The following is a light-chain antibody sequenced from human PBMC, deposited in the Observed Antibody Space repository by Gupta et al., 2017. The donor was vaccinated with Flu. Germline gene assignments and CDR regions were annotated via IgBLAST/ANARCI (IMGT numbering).Light chain of an antibody. CDR2: DAS. CDR3: QRLSNCRVT. CDR1: QSVSRY. Sequence: IVLTQSPATLSLSPGERATPSCRASQSVSRYLAWYQQKPGQAPSLLIYDASNRTTGIPARFSGSGSGTEFTLTISSLEPEDFAAYYCQRLSNCRVTFGTGTXVDIK. J-gene: IGKJ3*01. V-gene: IGKV3-11*01.